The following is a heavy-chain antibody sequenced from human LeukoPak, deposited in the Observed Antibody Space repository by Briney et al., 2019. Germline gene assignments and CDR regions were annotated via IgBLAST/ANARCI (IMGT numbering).Heavy chain of an antibody. CDR2: IYPGDSDT. Sequence: GESLQISFKGSGYSFTSYWIGWVRQMPGKGLEWMGIIYPGDSDTRYSPSFQGQVTISADKSISTAYLQWSSLKASDTAMYYCARGGYSSSWQYYYYYMDVWGKGTTVTVSS. CDR3: ARGGYSSSWQYYYYYMDV. CDR1: GYSFTSYW. V-gene: IGHV5-51*01. J-gene: IGHJ6*03. D-gene: IGHD6-13*01.